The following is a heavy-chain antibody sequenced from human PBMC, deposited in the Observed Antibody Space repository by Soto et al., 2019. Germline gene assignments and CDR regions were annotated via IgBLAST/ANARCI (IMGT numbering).Heavy chain of an antibody. CDR3: AKEGGRGGGYFDF. J-gene: IGHJ4*02. D-gene: IGHD3-16*01. CDR2: ISGSGRNT. Sequence: HPGGSLRLSCAASGFAFSNYGMNWVRQAPGKGLEWASDISGSGRNTYYADSVKGRFTISRDNSKNTLYLQMNSLRAEDTAVYYCAKEGGRGGGYFDFWGQGTLVTVSS. V-gene: IGHV3-23*01. CDR1: GFAFSNYG.